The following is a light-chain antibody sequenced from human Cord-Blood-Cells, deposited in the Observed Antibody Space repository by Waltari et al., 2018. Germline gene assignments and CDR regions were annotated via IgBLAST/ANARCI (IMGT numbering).Light chain of an antibody. CDR1: SSDVGGYNY. CDR2: DVS. J-gene: IGLJ1*01. Sequence: QSALTQPASVPGSPGQSITISCTGTSSDVGGYNYVSWYQQHPGKAPKLMIYDVSNRPSGVSKRFSGSKSGNTASLTISGLQAEDEADYYCSSYTSSSTLYVFGTGTKVTVL. V-gene: IGLV2-14*01. CDR3: SSYTSSSTLYV.